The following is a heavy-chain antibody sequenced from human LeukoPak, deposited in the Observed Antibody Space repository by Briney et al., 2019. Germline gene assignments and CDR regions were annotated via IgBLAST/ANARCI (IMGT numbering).Heavy chain of an antibody. J-gene: IGHJ4*02. Sequence: SETLSLTCSVSGVSISDYHWIWIRQPPAKGLEWMGYFSYSGSTRYNPSLKSRVTMSVDTSKNQFSLRLISVAAADTAVYYCARMYSGTSYYFDYWGQGNLVTVST. V-gene: IGHV4-59*01. D-gene: IGHD1-26*01. CDR3: ARMYSGTSYYFDY. CDR1: GVSISDYH. CDR2: FSYSGST.